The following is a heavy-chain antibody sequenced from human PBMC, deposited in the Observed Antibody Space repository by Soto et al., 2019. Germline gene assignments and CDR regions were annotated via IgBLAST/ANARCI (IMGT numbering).Heavy chain of an antibody. J-gene: IGHJ4*02. CDR1: GFTFSSYS. Sequence: PGGSLRLSCAASGFTFSSYSMNWVRQAPGKGLEWVSSISSSSSYIYYADSVKGRFTISRDKAKNSLYLQMNSLRAEDTAVYYCARDLGSSSTFFGYYFDYWGQGTLVTVSS. D-gene: IGHD6-6*01. CDR2: ISSSSSYI. V-gene: IGHV3-21*01. CDR3: ARDLGSSSTFFGYYFDY.